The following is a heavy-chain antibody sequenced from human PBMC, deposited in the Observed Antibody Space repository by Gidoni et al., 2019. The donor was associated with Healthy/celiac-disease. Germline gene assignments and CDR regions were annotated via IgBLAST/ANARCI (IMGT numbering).Heavy chain of an antibody. Sequence: EVQLVESGGGLVQPGRSLRLSCADSGFTFDDYAMHWVRQAPGKGMDWVSGISWNSGSIGYADSVKGRFTISRDNAKNSLYLQMNSLRAEDTALYYCAKDMGVVVAGVIDYWGQGTLVTVSS. V-gene: IGHV3-9*01. CDR3: AKDMGVVVAGVIDY. CDR1: GFTFDDYA. CDR2: ISWNSGSI. J-gene: IGHJ4*02. D-gene: IGHD2-15*01.